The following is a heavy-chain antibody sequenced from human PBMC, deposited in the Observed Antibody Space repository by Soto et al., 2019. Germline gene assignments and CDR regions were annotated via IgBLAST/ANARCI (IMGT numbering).Heavy chain of an antibody. D-gene: IGHD2-2*01. Sequence: ASVKVSCKASGYTFTSYGISWVRQAPGQGLEWMGWISAYKGNTNYAQKLQGRVTMTTDTSTSTAYMELRSLRSDDTAVYYCARADIVVVPAEGFDPWGQGTLVTVSS. J-gene: IGHJ5*02. CDR1: GYTFTSYG. V-gene: IGHV1-18*04. CDR2: ISAYKGNT. CDR3: ARADIVVVPAEGFDP.